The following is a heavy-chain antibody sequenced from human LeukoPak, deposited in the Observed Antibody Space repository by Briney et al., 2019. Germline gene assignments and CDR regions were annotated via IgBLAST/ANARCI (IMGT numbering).Heavy chain of an antibody. J-gene: IGHJ4*02. Sequence: GGSLRLPCAASGFTFSDYYMSWIRQAPGKGLEWVSYISSSGSTIYYADSVKGRFTISRDNAKNSLYLQMNSLRAEDTAVYYCARDQAAAGTRIFDYWGQGTLVTVSS. CDR3: ARDQAAAGTRIFDY. CDR2: ISSSGSTI. CDR1: GFTFSDYY. V-gene: IGHV3-11*04. D-gene: IGHD6-13*01.